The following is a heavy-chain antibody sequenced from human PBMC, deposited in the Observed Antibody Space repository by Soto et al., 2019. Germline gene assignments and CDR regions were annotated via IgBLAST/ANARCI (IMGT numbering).Heavy chain of an antibody. Sequence: SETLSLTCTVSGGSISSGDYYWSWIRQPPGKGLEWIGYIYYSGSTYYNPSLKSRVTISVDTSKNQFSLKLSSVTAADTAVYYCARDRATGDYCYGMDVWGQGTTVTVSS. CDR3: ARDRATGDYCYGMDV. CDR2: IYYSGST. J-gene: IGHJ6*02. V-gene: IGHV4-30-4*01. CDR1: GGSISSGDYY. D-gene: IGHD1-26*01.